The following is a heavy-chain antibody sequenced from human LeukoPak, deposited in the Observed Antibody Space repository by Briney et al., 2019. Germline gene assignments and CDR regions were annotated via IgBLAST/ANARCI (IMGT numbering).Heavy chain of an antibody. Sequence: PGESLKISCKGSGYSFTSYWIGWVRQMPGKGLEWMGIIYPGDSDTRYSPSFQGQVTISADKSISTAYLQWSSLKASETAMYYCARPLGYYDFWSGYSTYWYFDLWGRGTLVTVSS. J-gene: IGHJ2*01. V-gene: IGHV5-51*01. CDR3: ARPLGYYDFWSGYSTYWYFDL. CDR1: GYSFTSYW. D-gene: IGHD3-3*01. CDR2: IYPGDSDT.